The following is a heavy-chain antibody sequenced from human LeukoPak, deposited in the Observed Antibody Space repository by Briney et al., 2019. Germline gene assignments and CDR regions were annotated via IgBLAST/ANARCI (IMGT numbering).Heavy chain of an antibody. CDR1: GFTVISNY. V-gene: IGHV3-7*01. D-gene: IGHD5-18*01. CDR2: IKKDGSEK. J-gene: IGHJ4*02. CDR3: ARHLSGVTGYTYGRGIDY. Sequence: TGGSLRLSCAASGFTVISNYMSWVRQAPGKGLEWVANIKKDGSEKYYVDSVKGRFTISRDNAKTSLYLQMNSLRAEDTAVYYCARHLSGVTGYTYGRGIDYWGQGTLVTVSS.